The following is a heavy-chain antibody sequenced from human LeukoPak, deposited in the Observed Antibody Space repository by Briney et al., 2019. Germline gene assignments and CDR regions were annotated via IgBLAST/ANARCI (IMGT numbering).Heavy chain of an antibody. V-gene: IGHV3-7*01. CDR2: IDQHGRDK. D-gene: IGHD6-19*01. J-gene: IGHJ4*02. CDR3: LRGSGWLFGF. Sequence: GGSLRLSCAASASTFSGNWMHWVRQAPGKGLEWVASIDQHGRDKYFLDSVKGRFTISRDNSKSSLYLQMNSLRAEDTAVYYCLRGSGWLFGFWGQGSLVTVSS. CDR1: ASTFSGNW.